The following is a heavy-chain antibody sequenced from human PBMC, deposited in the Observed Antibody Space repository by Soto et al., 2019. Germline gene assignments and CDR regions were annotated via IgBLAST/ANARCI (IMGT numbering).Heavy chain of an antibody. Sequence: ASVKVSCKASGGTFSSYAISWVRQAPGQGLEWMGGIIPIFGTANYAQKFQGRVTITADESTSTAYMELSSLRSEDTAVYYCAREVVDYYDSSGRFDYWGQGTLVTVSS. CDR3: AREVVDYYDSSGRFDY. V-gene: IGHV1-69*13. D-gene: IGHD3-22*01. J-gene: IGHJ4*02. CDR2: IIPIFGTA. CDR1: GGTFSSYA.